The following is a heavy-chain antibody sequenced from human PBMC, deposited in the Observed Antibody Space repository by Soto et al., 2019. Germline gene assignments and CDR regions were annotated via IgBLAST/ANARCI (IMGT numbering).Heavy chain of an antibody. CDR2: IYNRGSV. V-gene: IGHV4-59*01. CDR1: GDSIGMYH. J-gene: IGHJ5*02. CDR3: ASGKYDPWSGYSPHNWFDP. D-gene: IGHD3-3*01. Sequence: SETLSLTCFVSGDSIGMYHWNWLRQPPGRGLEWIGYIYNRGSVRYNPSLNIRGTISVDRYSKQFSLSLSPVTAADTAMYYCASGKYDPWSGYSPHNWFDPWGPGPMVTVSS.